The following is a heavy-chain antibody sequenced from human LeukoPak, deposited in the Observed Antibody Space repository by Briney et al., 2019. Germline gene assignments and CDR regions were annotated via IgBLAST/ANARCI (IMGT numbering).Heavy chain of an antibody. V-gene: IGHV3-30*18. Sequence: PGGSLRLSCAASGFTFSRYGMHWVRQTPGKGLEWVAVISYDASNKYYADSVKGRSTISRDNSKNTLYLQMNSLRAEDTAVYYCAKSHGYSYGFDYWGQGTLVTVSS. CDR1: GFTFSRYG. D-gene: IGHD5-18*01. J-gene: IGHJ4*02. CDR3: AKSHGYSYGFDY. CDR2: ISYDASNK.